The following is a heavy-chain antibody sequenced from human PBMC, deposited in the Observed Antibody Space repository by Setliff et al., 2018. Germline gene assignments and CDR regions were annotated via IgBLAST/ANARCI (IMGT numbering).Heavy chain of an antibody. CDR2: ISGDASYT. Sequence: GSLRLSCAASGFTFSNYAMNWVRQAPGKGLEWVSVISGDASYTAYADSVKGRFTISRDNSKNTLYLQMNSLRGDDTAVYHCARAGGSGAGYDYLGVWGRGTTVTVS. D-gene: IGHD5-12*01. J-gene: IGHJ6*03. CDR3: ARAGGSGAGYDYLGV. CDR1: GFTFSNYA. V-gene: IGHV3-23*01.